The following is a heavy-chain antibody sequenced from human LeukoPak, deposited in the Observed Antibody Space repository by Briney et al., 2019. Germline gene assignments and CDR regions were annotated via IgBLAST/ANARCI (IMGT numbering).Heavy chain of an antibody. J-gene: IGHJ3*02. Sequence: GGSLRLSCAAYGFTFDGYAMHWVRQAPRKGLQWVSGITWDSDTLGYADSVKGRFTISRDNAKNSLYLQMNSLRTEDTALYYCVKIRGGTSTAFDIWGQGTMVTVSS. D-gene: IGHD3-16*01. V-gene: IGHV3-9*01. CDR3: VKIRGGTSTAFDI. CDR1: GFTFDGYA. CDR2: ITWDSDTL.